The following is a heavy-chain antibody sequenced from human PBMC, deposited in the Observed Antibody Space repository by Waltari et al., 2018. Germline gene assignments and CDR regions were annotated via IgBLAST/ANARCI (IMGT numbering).Heavy chain of an antibody. J-gene: IGHJ4*02. CDR1: GFTFSNAW. CDR3: TTDSSGWYFGY. D-gene: IGHD6-19*01. CDR2: NKSKTDGGTT. V-gene: IGHV3-15*01. Sequence: EVQLVESGGGLVKPGGSLRLSCAASGFTFSNAWMSWVRQAPGKGLEWVGRNKSKTDGGTTDYAAPVKGRFTISRDDSKNTLYLQMNSLKTEDTAVYYCTTDSSGWYFGYWRQGTLVTVSS.